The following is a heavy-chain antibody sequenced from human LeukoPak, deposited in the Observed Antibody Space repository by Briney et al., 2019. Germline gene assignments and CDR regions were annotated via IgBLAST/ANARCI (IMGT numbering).Heavy chain of an antibody. D-gene: IGHD2/OR15-2a*01. Sequence: GGSLRLSCAASGFTVDSNYLSWVRQAPGKGLEWVSTIYTGGNTYYAASVKGRFTISRDFSKNTVFLHMNSLRAEDTAMYYCAKPGRSTTSGYWGQGSLVTVSS. CDR3: AKPGRSTTSGY. CDR2: IYTGGNT. J-gene: IGHJ4*02. V-gene: IGHV3-53*01. CDR1: GFTVDSNY.